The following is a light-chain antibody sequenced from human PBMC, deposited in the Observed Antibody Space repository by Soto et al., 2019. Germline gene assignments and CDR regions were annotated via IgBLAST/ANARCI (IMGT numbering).Light chain of an antibody. CDR3: QQLTSNPLT. Sequence: DIQLTQSPSFLSASVGDRVTITCRASQGITNSLAWYQQKPGKAPNLLIYAASTLQGGVPARFSGSGSGTDFTLTISSLQHEDFATYYCQQLTSNPLTFGGGTKVEIK. V-gene: IGKV1-9*01. J-gene: IGKJ4*01. CDR1: QGITNS. CDR2: AAS.